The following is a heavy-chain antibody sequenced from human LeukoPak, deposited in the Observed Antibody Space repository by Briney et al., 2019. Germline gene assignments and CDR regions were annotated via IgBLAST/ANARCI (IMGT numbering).Heavy chain of an antibody. CDR1: GFTFDDYA. D-gene: IGHD6-19*01. J-gene: IGHJ4*02. V-gene: IGHV3-9*01. CDR3: ARRGIISGWYWAYYFDY. CDR2: ISWNSGSI. Sequence: GRSLRLSCAASGFTFDDYAMHWVRQAPGKGLEWVSGISWNSGSIGYADSVKGRFTISRDNAKNSLYLQMSSLRAEDTAVYHCARRGIISGWYWAYYFDYWGQGTLVTVSS.